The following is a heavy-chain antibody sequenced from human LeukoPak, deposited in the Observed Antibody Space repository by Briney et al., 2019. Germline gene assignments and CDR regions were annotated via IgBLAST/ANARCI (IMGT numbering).Heavy chain of an antibody. CDR2: IRYDGSNK. D-gene: IGHD3-10*01. V-gene: IGHV3-30*02. CDR1: GFTFSSYG. CDR3: AKSPHYYGSGSRFDY. J-gene: IGHJ4*02. Sequence: PGGSLGLSCAASGFTFSSYGMHWVRQAPGKGLEWVAFIRYDGSNKYYADSVKGRFTISRDTSKNTLYLQMNSLRAEDTAVYYCAKSPHYYGSGSRFDYWGQGTLVTVSS.